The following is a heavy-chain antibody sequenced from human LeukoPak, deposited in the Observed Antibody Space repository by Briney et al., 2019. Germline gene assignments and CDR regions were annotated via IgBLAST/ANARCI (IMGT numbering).Heavy chain of an antibody. D-gene: IGHD3-22*01. V-gene: IGHV2-5*01. CDR1: GFSLSTSGVG. CDR2: IYWNDDK. J-gene: IGHJ5*02. Sequence: SGPTLVKPTQTLTLNCTFSGFSLSTSGVGVGWIRQPPGKALEWLALIYWNDDKRYSPSLKSRLTITKDTSKNQVVLTMTNMDPVDTATYYCAHLDYYDSSGYYSNLHNWFDPWGQGTLVTVSS. CDR3: AHLDYYDSSGYYSNLHNWFDP.